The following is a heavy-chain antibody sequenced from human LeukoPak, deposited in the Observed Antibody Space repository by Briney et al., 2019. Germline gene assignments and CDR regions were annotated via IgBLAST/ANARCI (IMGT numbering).Heavy chain of an antibody. CDR1: GFTFNSYG. V-gene: IGHV3-30*02. D-gene: IGHD5-12*01. J-gene: IGHJ4*02. Sequence: GGSLRLSCAASGFTFNSYGMNWVRQVPGKGLEWVAFIRYDGSNKYYADSVKGRFTISRDDSKSTLYLQMKNLRAEDTAVYYCAKDGAWLRFDDWGQGILVTVSS. CDR3: AKDGAWLRFDD. CDR2: IRYDGSNK.